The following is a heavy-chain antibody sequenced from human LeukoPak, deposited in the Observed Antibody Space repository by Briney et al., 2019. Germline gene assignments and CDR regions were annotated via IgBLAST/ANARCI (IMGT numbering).Heavy chain of an antibody. CDR1: GYTFTGYY. CDR2: INPNSGGT. D-gene: IGHD5-18*01. V-gene: IGHV1-2*02. CDR3: ASSGYSYGLRYYYMDV. J-gene: IGHJ6*03. Sequence: ASVKVSCKASGYTFTGYYMHWVRQAPGQGLEWMGWINPNSGGTNYAQKLQGRVTMTTDTSTSTAYMELRSLRSDDTAVYYCASSGYSYGLRYYYMDVWGKGTTVTVSS.